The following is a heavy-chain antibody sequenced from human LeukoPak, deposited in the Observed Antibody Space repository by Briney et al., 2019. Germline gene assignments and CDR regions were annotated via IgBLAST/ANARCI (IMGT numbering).Heavy chain of an antibody. CDR2: IYSGGST. Sequence: QPGGSLRLSCAASGFTVSGNYMSWVRQAPGKGLEWVSVIYSGGSTYYADSVKGRFTISRDNSKNTLYLQMKSLRAEDTAVYYCARERNLEIAVAGTIFDYWGQGTLVTVSS. CDR3: ARERNLEIAVAGTIFDY. V-gene: IGHV3-66*01. D-gene: IGHD6-19*01. CDR1: GFTVSGNY. J-gene: IGHJ4*02.